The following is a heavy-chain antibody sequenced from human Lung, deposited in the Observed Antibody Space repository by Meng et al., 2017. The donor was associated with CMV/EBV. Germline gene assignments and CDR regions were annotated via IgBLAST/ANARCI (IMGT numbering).Heavy chain of an antibody. J-gene: IGHJ4*02. D-gene: IGHD6-19*01. V-gene: IGHV7-4-1*01. Sequence: QVQLWQFGSEVKKPGDSVKVSCQAAGYTFTSSSMNWVRHAPGQGLEWMGWININTGNPTYAQGFTGRFVFSLDTSVSTTYLQIDSLKADDTAVYYCARGNGWRFDYWGQGTLVTVSS. CDR1: GYTFTSSS. CDR3: ARGNGWRFDY. CDR2: ININTGNP.